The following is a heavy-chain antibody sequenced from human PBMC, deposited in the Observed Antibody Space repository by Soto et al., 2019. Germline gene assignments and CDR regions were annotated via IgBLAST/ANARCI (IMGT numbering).Heavy chain of an antibody. CDR1: GFTFNTYS. V-gene: IGHV3-33*01. J-gene: IGHJ4*02. CDR3: ARAGGTTVTGLWHFDS. Sequence: GGALRLSCEASGFTFNTYSMHWFRQPPGKGLEWLAAIWYDGTQKYYADSVKGRFIISRDNSKKTLYLEMNSLRAEDTAVYYCARAGGTTVTGLWHFDSWGQGTLVTVSS. CDR2: IWYDGTQK. D-gene: IGHD4-17*01.